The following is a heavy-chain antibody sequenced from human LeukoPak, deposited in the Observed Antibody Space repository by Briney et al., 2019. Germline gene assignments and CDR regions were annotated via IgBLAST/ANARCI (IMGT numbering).Heavy chain of an antibody. J-gene: IGHJ4*02. V-gene: IGHV3-30*04. CDR3: ARDQPGGGLDY. D-gene: IGHD3-16*01. CDR2: LSYDGEEE. CDR1: GFTFSSYA. Sequence: GGSLRLSCAASGFTFSSYAMDWVRQAPGKGLEWVTFLSYDGEEEQYVDSVRGRFTSSRDNSKKTLYLQMDNLRPEDTAIYYCARDQPGGGLDYWGQGVLVAVSS.